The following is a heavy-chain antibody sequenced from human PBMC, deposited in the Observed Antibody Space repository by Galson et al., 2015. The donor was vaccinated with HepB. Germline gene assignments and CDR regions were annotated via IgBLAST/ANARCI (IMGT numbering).Heavy chain of an antibody. J-gene: IGHJ6*03. CDR2: IKDKSDGGTT. CDR3: TTVQYCTSTSCPTRRYYMDV. Sequence: KGLEWVGRIKDKSDGGTTDYAAPVKGRFTISRDDSENTLYLQMNSLKTEDTAVYYCTTVQYCTSTSCPTRRYYMDVWGKGTTVTVSS. D-gene: IGHD2-2*01. V-gene: IGHV3-15*05.